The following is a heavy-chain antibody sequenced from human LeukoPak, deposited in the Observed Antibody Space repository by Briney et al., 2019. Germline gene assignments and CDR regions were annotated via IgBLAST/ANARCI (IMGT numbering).Heavy chain of an antibody. CDR1: GFTFSDYY. CDR2: ISSSGSTI. D-gene: IGHD1-26*01. J-gene: IGHJ4*02. CDR3: VKDAPNGSVDY. Sequence: GGSLRLSCAASGFTFSDYYMSWIRQAPGKGLEWVSYISSSGSTIYYADSVKGRFTISRDNAKNSLYLQMNSLRPEDTAFYYCVKDAPNGSVDYWGQGTLVTVSS. V-gene: IGHV3-11*01.